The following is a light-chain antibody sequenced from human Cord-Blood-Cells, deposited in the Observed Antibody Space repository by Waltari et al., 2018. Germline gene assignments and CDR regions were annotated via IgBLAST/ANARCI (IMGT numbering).Light chain of an antibody. CDR1: KLGDKY. V-gene: IGLV3-1*01. CDR3: QAWDSSTWV. Sequence: SYELTQPPSVSVSPGQTASIPCSGDKLGDKYACWYQQKPGQYPVLVIYQDSKRPSGIPERFSGSNSGNTATLTISGTQAMDEADYYCQAWDSSTWVFGGGTKLTVL. J-gene: IGLJ3*02. CDR2: QDS.